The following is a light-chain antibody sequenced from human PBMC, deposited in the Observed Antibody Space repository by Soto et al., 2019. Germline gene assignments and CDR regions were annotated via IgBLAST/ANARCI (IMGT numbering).Light chain of an antibody. V-gene: IGKV1-39*01. CDR3: QQSHGIPYT. CDR1: QTISSY. CDR2: AAS. J-gene: IGKJ2*01. Sequence: DIQMTQSPSSVSASVGDRVSSTCRASQTISSYLNWYQQKPGKAPKLLIYAASSLQSGVPSRFSGSGSGTDFTLTISILQPEDFATYYCQQSHGIPYTFGQGTKLEIK.